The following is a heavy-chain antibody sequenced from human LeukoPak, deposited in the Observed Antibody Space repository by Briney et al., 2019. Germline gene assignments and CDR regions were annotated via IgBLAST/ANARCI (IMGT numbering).Heavy chain of an antibody. D-gene: IGHD2-2*01. Sequence: GGSLRLSCAASGFTFSSYAMHWVRQAPGKGLEWVAVISYDGSNKYYADSVKGRFTISRDNSKNTLYLQMNSLRAEDTAVYYCARDSTSFLHDYWGQGTLVTVSS. V-gene: IGHV3-30-3*01. CDR2: ISYDGSNK. CDR3: ARDSTSFLHDY. J-gene: IGHJ4*02. CDR1: GFTFSSYA.